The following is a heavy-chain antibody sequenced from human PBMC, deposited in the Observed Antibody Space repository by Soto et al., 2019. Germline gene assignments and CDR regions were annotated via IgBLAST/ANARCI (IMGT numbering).Heavy chain of an antibody. Sequence: PGWSLRLSCVFSVFTTFDHGMHWVRQSPAKGLEWVSGILWNSGAAGYADSVKGRFTISRDRAKRALYLQMDSLRPEDTALYYCGNDVAPGGLEVWGQGLPVTVSS. D-gene: IGHD3-3*01. CDR1: VFTTFDHG. CDR2: ILWNSGAA. CDR3: GNDVAPGGLEV. J-gene: IGHJ4*02. V-gene: IGHV3-9*02.